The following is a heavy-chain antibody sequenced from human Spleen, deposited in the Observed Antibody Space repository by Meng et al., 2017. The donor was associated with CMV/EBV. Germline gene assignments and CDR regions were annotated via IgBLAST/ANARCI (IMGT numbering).Heavy chain of an antibody. Sequence: GESLKISCKGSGYSFTSYWIGWVRQMPGKGLEWMGIIYPGDSDTRYSPSFQGQVTISADKSIRTAYPQWSSLKASDTAMYYCARHFGYCSSSTCYPNFDSWGQGTLVTVSS. CDR1: GYSFTSYW. D-gene: IGHD2-2*01. CDR3: ARHFGYCSSSTCYPNFDS. J-gene: IGHJ4*02. V-gene: IGHV5-51*01. CDR2: IYPGDSDT.